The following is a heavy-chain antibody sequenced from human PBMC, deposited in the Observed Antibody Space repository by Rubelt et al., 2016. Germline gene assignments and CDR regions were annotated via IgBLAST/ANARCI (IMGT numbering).Heavy chain of an antibody. V-gene: IGHV1-18*01. CDR1: GYTFTSYG. D-gene: IGHD3-10*01. J-gene: IGHJ4*02. Sequence: QVQLVQTGAEVKKPGASVKVSCKASGYTFTSYGISWVRQAPGQGLEWMGWISGFNGDTNYAQKFQGRVTMTTYTATSTAYMVLMSLRSDETSVYDCAREGIYSPDYWGQGTPVTV. CDR2: ISGFNGDT. CDR3: AREGIYSPDY.